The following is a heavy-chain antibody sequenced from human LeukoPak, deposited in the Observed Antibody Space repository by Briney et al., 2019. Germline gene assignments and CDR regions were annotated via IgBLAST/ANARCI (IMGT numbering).Heavy chain of an antibody. CDR1: GFTVSSNY. J-gene: IGHJ4*02. CDR3: AKDRKGYYDILTGYYRPYYFDY. CDR2: IYSGGST. Sequence: GGSLRLSCAASGFTVSSNYMSWVRQAPGKGLEWVSVIYSGGSTYYADSVKGRFTISRDNSKNTLYLQMNSLRAEDTAVYYCAKDRKGYYDILTGYYRPYYFDYWGQGTLVTVSS. V-gene: IGHV3-53*01. D-gene: IGHD3-9*01.